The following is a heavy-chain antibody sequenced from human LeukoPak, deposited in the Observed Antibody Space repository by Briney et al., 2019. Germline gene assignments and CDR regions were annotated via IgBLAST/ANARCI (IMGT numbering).Heavy chain of an antibody. CDR3: ARVMRYYYDSSGPDAFDI. Sequence: PGGSLRLSCAASGFTFSSYAMSWVRQAPGKGLEWVSAISGSGGSTYYADSVKGRFTISRDNSKNTLYLQMNSLRAEDTAVYYCARVMRYYYDSSGPDAFDIWGQGTMVTVSS. CDR1: GFTFSSYA. J-gene: IGHJ3*02. D-gene: IGHD3-22*01. CDR2: ISGSGGST. V-gene: IGHV3-23*01.